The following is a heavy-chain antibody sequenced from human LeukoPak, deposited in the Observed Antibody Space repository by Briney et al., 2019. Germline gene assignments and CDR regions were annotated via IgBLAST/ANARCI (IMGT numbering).Heavy chain of an antibody. CDR1: GFTFSSYS. CDR3: ARGWSGGYEYYYNYMDV. D-gene: IGHD5-12*01. V-gene: IGHV3-21*01. Sequence: GGSLRLSCAASGFTFSSYSMNWVRQAPGKGLEWVSSISSSSSYIYYADSVKGRFTISRDNAKNSLYLQMNSLRAEDTAVYYCARGWSGGYEYYYNYMDVWGKGTTVTVSS. CDR2: ISSSSSYI. J-gene: IGHJ6*03.